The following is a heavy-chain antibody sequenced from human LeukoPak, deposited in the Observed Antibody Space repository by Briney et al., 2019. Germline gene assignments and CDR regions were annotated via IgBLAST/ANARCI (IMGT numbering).Heavy chain of an antibody. J-gene: IGHJ4*02. Sequence: SETLSLTCTVSGGSISSYYWSWIRQPPGKGLEWIGYIYYSGSTNYNPSLKSRVTVSVDTSKNQFFLNLTSVTAADTAVYYCARYGAATIARFDYWGQGTLVTVSS. D-gene: IGHD5-24*01. V-gene: IGHV4-59*08. CDR1: GGSISSYY. CDR3: ARYGAATIARFDY. CDR2: IYYSGST.